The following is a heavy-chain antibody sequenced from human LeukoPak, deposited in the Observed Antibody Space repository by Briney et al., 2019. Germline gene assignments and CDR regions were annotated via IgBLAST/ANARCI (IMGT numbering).Heavy chain of an antibody. CDR1: GGSISSGGYY. D-gene: IGHD4-23*01. CDR2: ILTSGST. V-gene: IGHV4-61*02. J-gene: IGHJ4*02. CDR3: AREFSYGSNGRGFDY. Sequence: KPSETLSLTCTVSGGSISSGGYYWSWIRQPAGKGLEWIGRILTSGSTNYNPSLQSRVTMSVDTSKNQFSLKLNSMTAADTAVYYCAREFSYGSNGRGFDYWGQGTLVTVSS.